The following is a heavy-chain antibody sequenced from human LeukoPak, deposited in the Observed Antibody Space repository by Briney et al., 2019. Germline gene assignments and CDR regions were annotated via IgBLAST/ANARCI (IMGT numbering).Heavy chain of an antibody. CDR3: ARVPGGNSYYYYMDV. CDR2: INSDGSST. CDR1: GFTFSSYW. V-gene: IGHV3-74*01. Sequence: GGSLRLSCAASGFTFSSYWMHWVRQAPGKGLVWVSRINSDGSSTSYADSVKGRFTISRDSAKNTLYLQMNSLRAEDTAVYYCARVPGGNSYYYYMDVWGKGTTVTVSS. D-gene: IGHD2-15*01. J-gene: IGHJ6*03.